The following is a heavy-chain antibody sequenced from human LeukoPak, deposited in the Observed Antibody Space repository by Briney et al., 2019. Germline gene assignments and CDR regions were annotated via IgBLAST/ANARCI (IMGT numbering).Heavy chain of an antibody. CDR3: ARGEHYYDSSGYYSYLFDY. V-gene: IGHV1-69*01. CDR2: IIPIFGTA. Sequence: PGGSLRLSCAASGFTFSSYAISWVRQAPGQGLEWMGGIIPIFGTANYAQKFQGRVTITADESTSTAYMELSSLRSEDTAVYYCARGEHYYDSSGYYSYLFDYWGQGTLVTVSS. CDR1: GFTFSSYA. J-gene: IGHJ4*02. D-gene: IGHD3-22*01.